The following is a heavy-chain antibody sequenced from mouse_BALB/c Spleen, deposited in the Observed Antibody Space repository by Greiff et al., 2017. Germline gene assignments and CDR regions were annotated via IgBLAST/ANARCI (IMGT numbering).Heavy chain of an antibody. Sequence: VQLQQSGAELVRPGTSVKISCKASGYTFTNYWLGWVKQRPGHGLEWIGDIYPGGGYTNYNEKFKGKATLTADTSSSTAYMQLSSLTSEDSAVYFCARSPDGYYAMDYWGQGTSVTVSS. CDR2: IYPGGGYT. D-gene: IGHD2-3*01. V-gene: IGHV1-63*02. CDR1: GYTFTNYW. J-gene: IGHJ4*01. CDR3: ARSPDGYYAMDY.